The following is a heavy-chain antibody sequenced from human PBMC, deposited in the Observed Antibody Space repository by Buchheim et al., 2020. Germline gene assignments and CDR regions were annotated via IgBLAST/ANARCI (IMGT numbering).Heavy chain of an antibody. CDR2: INPNSGGT. CDR3: ARGLMIPRDYYYGMDV. CDR1: GYTFTGYY. D-gene: IGHD3-16*01. Sequence: QVQLVQSGVEVKKPGASVKVSCKASGYTFTGYYMHWVRQAPGQGLEWMGWINPNSGGTNYAQTFQGWFTMTRDTSISTAYMELSRLRSDDTAVYYCARGLMIPRDYYYGMDVWGQGTT. V-gene: IGHV1-2*04. J-gene: IGHJ6*02.